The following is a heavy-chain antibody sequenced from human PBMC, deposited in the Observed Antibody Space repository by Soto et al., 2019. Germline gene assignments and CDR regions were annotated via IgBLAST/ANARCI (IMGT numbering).Heavy chain of an antibody. J-gene: IGHJ5*02. CDR1: GASVSSGSFY. CDR3: ARVPLRYSSSHNFPNSNWFDP. Sequence: SETLSLTCSVSGASVSSGSFYWSWIRQPPGKGLEWIGFIYNNETFNYNPSLKSRVTLSVDTSKHQFSLKLSSVTAADTAVYYCARVPLRYSSSHNFPNSNWFDPWGQGTLVTVSS. CDR2: IYNNETF. D-gene: IGHD6-19*01. V-gene: IGHV4-61*01.